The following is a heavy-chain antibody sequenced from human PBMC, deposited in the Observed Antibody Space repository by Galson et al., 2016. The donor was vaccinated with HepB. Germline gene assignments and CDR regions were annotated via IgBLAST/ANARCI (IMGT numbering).Heavy chain of an antibody. CDR1: GFTVTNNY. Sequence: SLRLSCAVSGFTVTNNYMSWVRQAPGKGLEWVSSVFSDGTTYYADSVKGRFTISRDYSTNTLSLQMSSLRAEDTAVYFCAREGPSAGWEPTRYFDYWGQGALVTVSS. CDR2: VFSDGTT. J-gene: IGHJ4*02. V-gene: IGHV3-53*01. D-gene: IGHD1-26*01. CDR3: AREGPSAGWEPTRYFDY.